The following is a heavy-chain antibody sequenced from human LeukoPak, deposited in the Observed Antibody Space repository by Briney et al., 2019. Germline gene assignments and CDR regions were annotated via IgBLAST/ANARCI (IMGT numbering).Heavy chain of an antibody. CDR3: VRGRGKGKY. V-gene: IGHV4-34*01. Sequence: PSETLSLTCAVYGGSFSGYYWTWIRQPPGKGLEWVGEINHSGDTNYNPSLKRRVTISVDTSKNQFSLKLSSVAAADTAVYYCVRGRGKGKYWGQGTLVTVSS. CDR1: GGSFSGYY. CDR2: INHSGDT. D-gene: IGHD2/OR15-2a*01. J-gene: IGHJ4*02.